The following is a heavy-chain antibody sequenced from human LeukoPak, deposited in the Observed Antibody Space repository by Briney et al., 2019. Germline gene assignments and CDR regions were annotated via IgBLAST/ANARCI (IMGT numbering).Heavy chain of an antibody. V-gene: IGHV1-69*04. J-gene: IGHJ4*02. D-gene: IGHD6-19*01. CDR1: GGTFTSYA. CDR2: IIPILGIA. CDR3: ARSCRSRGSTGSGCLFDY. Sequence: SVKVSCKASGGTFTSYAISWVRQAPGQGLEWMGRIIPILGIANYAQKFQGRVTITADKSTSTAYMELSSLRSEDTAVYYCARSCRSRGSTGSGCLFDYWGQGTLVTVSS.